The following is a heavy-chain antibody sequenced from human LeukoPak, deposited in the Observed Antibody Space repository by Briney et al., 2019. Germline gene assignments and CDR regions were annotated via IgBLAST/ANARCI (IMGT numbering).Heavy chain of an antibody. CDR2: INPNSGDT. Sequence: ASVKVSCKTSGYTFTGYYMHWVRQAPGQGLEWMGWINPNSGDTKYAQKFQGRVTMTRDTSISTAYMELSSLRSDDTGVYYCARAEAIDYWGQGTRDTVSS. J-gene: IGHJ4*02. V-gene: IGHV1-2*02. CDR3: ARAEAIDY. D-gene: IGHD5-12*01. CDR1: GYTFTGYY.